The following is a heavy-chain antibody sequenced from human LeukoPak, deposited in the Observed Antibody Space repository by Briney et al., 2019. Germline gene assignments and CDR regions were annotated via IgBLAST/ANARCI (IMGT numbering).Heavy chain of an antibody. Sequence: AASVTVSCKASGGTFSSYAISWVRQAPGQGLEWMGGIIPIFGTANYAQKFQGRVTITADKSTSTAYMELSSLRSEDTAVYYCARSMVRGFPYGMDVWGQGTTVTVSS. CDR1: GGTFSSYA. D-gene: IGHD3-10*01. CDR3: ARSMVRGFPYGMDV. V-gene: IGHV1-69*06. CDR2: IIPIFGTA. J-gene: IGHJ6*02.